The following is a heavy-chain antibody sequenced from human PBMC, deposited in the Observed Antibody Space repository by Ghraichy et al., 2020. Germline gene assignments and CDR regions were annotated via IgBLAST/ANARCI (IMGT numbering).Heavy chain of an antibody. V-gene: IGHV4-38-2*02. J-gene: IGHJ4*02. D-gene: IGHD5-24*01. CDR1: GYSIRSGYY. CDR3: ARVNRVEMATVRGYFDY. CDR2: INHSGSS. Sequence: SETLSLTCSVSGYSIRSGYYWGWIRRPPGQGLEWIGIINHSGSSYYKPSLQSRVTISVDTSKNQFSLKLTSVTAADTAMYYCARVNRVEMATVRGYFDYWGEGILVTVSS.